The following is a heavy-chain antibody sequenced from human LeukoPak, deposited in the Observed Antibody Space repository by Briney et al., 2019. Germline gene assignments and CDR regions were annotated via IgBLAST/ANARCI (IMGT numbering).Heavy chain of an antibody. D-gene: IGHD3-22*01. CDR3: ARLYYYDSGGYKYNWFDP. CDR1: GYTFTGYY. V-gene: IGHV1-2*02. Sequence: ASVKVSCKASGYTFTGYYMHWVRQAPGQGLEWMGWTNPNSGGTKYAQKFQGRVIMTRDTSISTAYMELSRLRSDDTAIYYCARLYYYDSGGYKYNWFDPWGQGTQVTVSS. J-gene: IGHJ5*02. CDR2: TNPNSGGT.